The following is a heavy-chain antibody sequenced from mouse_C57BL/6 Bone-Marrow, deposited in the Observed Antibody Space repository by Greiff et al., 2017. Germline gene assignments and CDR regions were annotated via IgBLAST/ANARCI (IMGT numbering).Heavy chain of an antibody. J-gene: IGHJ3*01. V-gene: IGHV1-63*01. D-gene: IGHD1-1*01. CDR2: IYPGGGYT. Sequence: QVQLKQSGAELVRPGTSVKMSCKASGYTFTNYWIGWAKQRPGHGLAWIGDIYPGGGYTNYNEKFKGKATLTADKSSSTAYMQFSSLTSEDSAIYYCARGATRGSSPWFAYWGQGTLVTVSA. CDR3: ARGATRGSSPWFAY. CDR1: GYTFTNYW.